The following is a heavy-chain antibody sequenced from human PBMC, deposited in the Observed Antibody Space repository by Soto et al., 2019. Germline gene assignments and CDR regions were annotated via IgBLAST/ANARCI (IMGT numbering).Heavy chain of an antibody. Sequence: GGSLRLSCAASGFTFSSYAMSWVRQAPGKGLEWVSAISGSGGSTYYADSVKGRFTISRDNSKNTLYLQMNSLRAEDTAVYYCAKDRSCGDYYDSSGYYYDWFDSWGQGSLVTVSS. CDR2: ISGSGGST. V-gene: IGHV3-23*01. J-gene: IGHJ5*01. D-gene: IGHD3-22*01. CDR1: GFTFSSYA. CDR3: AKDRSCGDYYDSSGYYYDWFDS.